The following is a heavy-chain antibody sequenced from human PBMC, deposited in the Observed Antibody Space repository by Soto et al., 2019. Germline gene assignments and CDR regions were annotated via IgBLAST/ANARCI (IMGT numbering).Heavy chain of an antibody. V-gene: IGHV4-4*07. Sequence: SETLSLTCSVTGGSINNYYWSWVRQSAGKGLEWIGRVFTTGTTDYNPSLKGRVTISVDTSKNQFSLSLRSVTAADTAIYYCARDFNSIFDDFADMRWNFDPWGQGTLVTAPQ. CDR1: GGSINNYY. CDR2: VFTTGTT. CDR3: ARDFNSIFDDFADMRWNFDP. J-gene: IGHJ5*02. D-gene: IGHD3-3*02.